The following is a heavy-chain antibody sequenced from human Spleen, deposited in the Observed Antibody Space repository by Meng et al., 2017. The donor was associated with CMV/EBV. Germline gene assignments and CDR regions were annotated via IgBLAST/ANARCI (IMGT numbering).Heavy chain of an antibody. CDR3: AKDSGPGIVYSFDY. D-gene: IGHD2-21*01. V-gene: IGHV3-23*01. Sequence: GESLKISCAGSGFNFANYAMTWVRQAPGKGLEWVSTITPGVRTHYADSVKGRFTISRDNSKNTLYLQMNSLRAEDTAVYYCAKDSGPGIVYSFDYWGQGTLVTVSS. CDR2: ITPGVRT. J-gene: IGHJ4*02. CDR1: GFNFANYA.